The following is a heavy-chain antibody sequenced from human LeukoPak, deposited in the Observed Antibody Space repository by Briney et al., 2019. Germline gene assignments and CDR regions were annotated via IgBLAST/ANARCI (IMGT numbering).Heavy chain of an antibody. Sequence: ASVKVSCKASGYTFTVYYMHWVRQAPGQGLEWMGWINPNSGSTNYAQKFQGWVTMTRDTSISTAYMELSRLRSDDTAVYYCARGADHYAFDIWGQGTMVTVSS. CDR2: INPNSGST. V-gene: IGHV1-2*04. CDR1: GYTFTVYY. D-gene: IGHD1-14*01. J-gene: IGHJ3*02. CDR3: ARGADHYAFDI.